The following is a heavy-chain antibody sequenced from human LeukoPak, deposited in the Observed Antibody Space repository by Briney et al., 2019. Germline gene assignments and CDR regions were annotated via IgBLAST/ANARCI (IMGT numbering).Heavy chain of an antibody. V-gene: IGHV1-69*05. CDR3: ATTGQLVPDYYHYYMDV. J-gene: IGHJ6*03. D-gene: IGHD6-6*01. CDR1: GGTFSSYA. Sequence: SVKVTCKASGGTFSSYAISWVRQAPGQGLEWMGGIIPFLGTPNYAQKFQGRVTITTDESTSTAYMEVSSLTSEDTAVYYCATTGQLVPDYYHYYMDVWGLGTTVTVSS. CDR2: IIPFLGTP.